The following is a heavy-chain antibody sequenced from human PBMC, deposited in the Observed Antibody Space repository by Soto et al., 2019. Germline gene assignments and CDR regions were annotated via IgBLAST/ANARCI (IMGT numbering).Heavy chain of an antibody. Sequence: SETPSLPRGVFGDTISTGGFSRVWVPQPPGKALEWIGHTYHSGNPYYNPSLKSRVTISVDTSKNQFSLKLSSVTAADTAVYYCAREGHCSSTSCPGDYWGQGALVTVS. CDR3: AREGHCSSTSCPGDY. CDR2: TYHSGNP. CDR1: GDTISTGGFS. D-gene: IGHD2-2*01. J-gene: IGHJ4*02. V-gene: IGHV4-30-2*01.